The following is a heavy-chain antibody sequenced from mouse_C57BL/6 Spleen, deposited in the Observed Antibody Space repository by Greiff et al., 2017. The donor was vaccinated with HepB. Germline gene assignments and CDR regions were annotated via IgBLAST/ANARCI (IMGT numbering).Heavy chain of an antibody. CDR1: GYTFTDYE. CDR3: TQPYNGSRWFAY. CDR2: IDPETGGT. V-gene: IGHV1-15*01. D-gene: IGHD1-1*01. J-gene: IGHJ3*01. Sequence: QVQLQQSGAELVRPGASVTLSCKASGYTFTDYEMHWVKQTPGHGLEWIGAIDPETGGTAYNQKFKGKAILTADKSSSTAYMELRSLTSEDSAVYDCTQPYNGSRWFAYWGQGTLVTVAA.